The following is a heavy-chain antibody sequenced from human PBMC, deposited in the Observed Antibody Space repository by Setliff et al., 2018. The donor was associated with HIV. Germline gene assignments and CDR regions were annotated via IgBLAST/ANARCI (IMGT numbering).Heavy chain of an antibody. CDR2: ISSSSSYT. D-gene: IGHD5-18*01. J-gene: IGHJ4*02. Sequence: GGSLRLSCAASGFTFSDYYMSWIRQAPGKGLKWVSYISSSSSYTNYADSVKGRFTIARDNSQNTLYLQMNSLRADDTAIYYCAKGFRPVDTALVSGPTYWGQGIQVTVSS. V-gene: IGHV3-11*05. CDR1: GFTFSDYY. CDR3: AKGFRPVDTALVSGPTY.